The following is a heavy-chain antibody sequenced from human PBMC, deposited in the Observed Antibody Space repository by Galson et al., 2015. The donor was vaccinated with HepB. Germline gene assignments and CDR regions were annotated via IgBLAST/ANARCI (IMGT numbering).Heavy chain of an antibody. J-gene: IGHJ5*02. CDR3: ARGGFVAVVTATLNNWFDP. Sequence: SVKVSCKASGYTFSTYSITWVRQAPGQGLEWMGWISPYNGNTDYPRKFQGRVTMTTETSTTTAYMELRSLRSDDTAVYYCARGGFVAVVTATLNNWFDPWGQGTLVTVSS. CDR1: GYTFSTYS. CDR2: ISPYNGNT. D-gene: IGHD2-15*01. V-gene: IGHV1-18*01.